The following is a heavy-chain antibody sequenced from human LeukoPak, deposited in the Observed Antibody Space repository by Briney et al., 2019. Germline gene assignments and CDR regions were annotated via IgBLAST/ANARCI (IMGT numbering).Heavy chain of an antibody. CDR2: INPNSAGT. V-gene: IGHV1-2*02. D-gene: IGHD3-10*01. CDR1: GYTFTGYY. Sequence: ASVKVSCKASGYTFTGYYMHWMRQAPGQGLEWMGWINPNSAGTNYAQRFQGRVTMTRDTSISTAYMELSRLRSDDTAVYYCAKYAAAVRGLIMVDQWGQGTLVTVSS. J-gene: IGHJ4*02. CDR3: AKYAAAVRGLIMVDQ.